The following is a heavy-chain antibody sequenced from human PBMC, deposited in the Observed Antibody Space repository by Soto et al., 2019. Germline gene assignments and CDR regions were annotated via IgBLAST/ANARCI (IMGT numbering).Heavy chain of an antibody. V-gene: IGHV1-18*01. CDR3: ARTVRGATIYYYGMDV. D-gene: IGHD3-10*01. J-gene: IGHJ6*02. CDR1: GYTFTSYG. Sequence: GSVKVCCKASGYTFTSYGISWVRQAPGQGLEWMGWISAYNGNTNYAQKLQGRVTMTTDTSTSTAYMELRSLRSDDTAVYYCARTVRGATIYYYGMDVWGQGTTVTVSS. CDR2: ISAYNGNT.